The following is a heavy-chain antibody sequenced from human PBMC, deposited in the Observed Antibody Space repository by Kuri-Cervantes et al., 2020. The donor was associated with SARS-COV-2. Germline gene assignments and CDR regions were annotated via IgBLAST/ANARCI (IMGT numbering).Heavy chain of an antibody. CDR2: ISYSGST. CDR3: ARQVAVAGHYYFDY. D-gene: IGHD6-19*01. J-gene: IGHJ4*02. Sequence: SETLSLTCTVSGDSISSSSYYWGWIRQPPGKGLEWIASISYSGSTYYNPSLKSRITISVDTSRNQFSLSLSSVTAADTAVYYCARQVAVAGHYYFDYWGQGNLVTVSS. CDR1: GDSISSSSYY. V-gene: IGHV4-39*07.